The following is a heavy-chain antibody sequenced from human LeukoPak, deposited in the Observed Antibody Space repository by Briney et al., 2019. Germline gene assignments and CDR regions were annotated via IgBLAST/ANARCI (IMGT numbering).Heavy chain of an antibody. CDR1: GGPISSNDYY. J-gene: IGHJ5*02. D-gene: IGHD1-26*01. CDR3: ARRVYSDNTGWFDP. Sequence: PSETLSLTCTVSGGPISSNDYYWDWIRQPPGMGLEYIGSIYYSGSTYYNPSLKSRVTISVDTSKNQFSLKLSSVTAADTAVYYCARRVYSDNTGWFDPWGQGTLVTVSS. CDR2: IYYSGST. V-gene: IGHV4-39*07.